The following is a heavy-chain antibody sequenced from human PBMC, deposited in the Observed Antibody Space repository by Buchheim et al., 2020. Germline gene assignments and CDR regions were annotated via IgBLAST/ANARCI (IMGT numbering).Heavy chain of an antibody. V-gene: IGHV3-7*01. D-gene: IGHD6-19*01. CDR3: ARGGGWTDF. CDR2: VKKDGSET. Sequence: EVQLVESGGGLVQPGGSLRLSCAASGFTFTNNGMSWVRQPPGKGLEWVASVKKDGSETYYADFARGRFTISRDNAKNSLYLQMNSLRAEDTAVYFCARGGGWTDFWGQGA. J-gene: IGHJ4*02. CDR1: GFTFTNNG.